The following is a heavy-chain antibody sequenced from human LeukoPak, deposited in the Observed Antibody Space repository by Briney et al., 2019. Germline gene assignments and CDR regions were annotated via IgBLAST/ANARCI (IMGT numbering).Heavy chain of an antibody. J-gene: IGHJ4*02. V-gene: IGHV3-48*03. CDR2: ISSGGTTI. CDR1: GFTFSNYK. CDR3: ARAIGSGYYGEGFDY. D-gene: IGHD3-3*01. Sequence: QPGGSLRLSCAASGFTFSNYKMNWVRQAPGKGLEWVSYISSGGTTIYYADSVKGRFTISRDNAKNSLYLQMNSLRAEDTAVYYCARAIGSGYYGEGFDYWGQGTLVTVSS.